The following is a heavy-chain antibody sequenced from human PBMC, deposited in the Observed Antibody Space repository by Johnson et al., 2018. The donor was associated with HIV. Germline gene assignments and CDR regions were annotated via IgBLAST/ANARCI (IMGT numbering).Heavy chain of an antibody. CDR3: AKDQDDGGNSFPAFDI. Sequence: QVQLVESGGGVVQPGRSLRLSCAASGFTFSSYGMHWVRQAPGKGLEWVAVIWYDGSNKYYADSVKGRFTISRDNSKNTLYLQMNSLRAEDTAVYYWAKDQDDGGNSFPAFDIWGQGTMVTVSS. J-gene: IGHJ3*02. CDR1: GFTFSSYG. V-gene: IGHV3-33*06. CDR2: IWYDGSNK. D-gene: IGHD4-23*01.